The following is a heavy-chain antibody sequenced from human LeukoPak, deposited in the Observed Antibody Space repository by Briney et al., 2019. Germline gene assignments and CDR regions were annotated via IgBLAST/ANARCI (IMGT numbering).Heavy chain of an antibody. D-gene: IGHD3-10*01. J-gene: IGHJ4*02. V-gene: IGHV2-5*02. Sequence: SGPTLVNPTQTLTLTCTFSGFSLSASGVGVGWIRQPPGKALEWLALIYWDDDKRYSPSLKSRLTITKDTSKNQVVLTMTNMGPVDTATYYCAHMSTMVRGVTYYFNYWGQGTLVTVSS. CDR2: IYWDDDK. CDR3: AHMSTMVRGVTYYFNY. CDR1: GFSLSASGVG.